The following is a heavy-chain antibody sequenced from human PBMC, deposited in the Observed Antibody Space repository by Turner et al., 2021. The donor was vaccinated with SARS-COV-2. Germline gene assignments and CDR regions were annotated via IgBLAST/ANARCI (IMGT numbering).Heavy chain of an antibody. CDR1: GGSISSGDYY. CDR3: ARVVVLRRAYFDY. J-gene: IGHJ4*02. CDR2: IYYSGSN. Sequence: QVQLQESGPGLVKPSQTLSLTCTVSGGSISSGDYYWSWIRQPPGKGLEWIGYIYYSGSNFYNPSLKSRVTISVDTSKNQFSLKLSSLTAADTAVYYCARVVVLRRAYFDYWGQGTLVTVSS. V-gene: IGHV4-30-4*01. D-gene: IGHD2-8*01.